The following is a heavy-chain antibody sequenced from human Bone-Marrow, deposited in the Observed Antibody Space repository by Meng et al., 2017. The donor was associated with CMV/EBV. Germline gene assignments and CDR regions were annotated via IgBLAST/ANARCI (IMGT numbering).Heavy chain of an antibody. J-gene: IGHJ4*02. CDR3: AKQGDDFWSGPRDY. Sequence: GGSLRLSCAASGFTFSSYGMHWVRQAPGKGLEWVAFIRYDGSNKYYADSVKGRFTISRDNSKNTLYLQMNSLRAEDTAVYYCAKQGDDFWSGPRDYWGQGTLVTVSS. V-gene: IGHV3-30*02. D-gene: IGHD3-3*01. CDR1: GFTFSSYG. CDR2: IRYDGSNK.